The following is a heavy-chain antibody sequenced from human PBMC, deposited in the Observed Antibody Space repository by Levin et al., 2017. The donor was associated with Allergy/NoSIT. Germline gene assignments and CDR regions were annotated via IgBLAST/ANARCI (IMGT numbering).Heavy chain of an antibody. V-gene: IGHV4-39*07. Sequence: SETLSLTCTVSGGSISSSSYYWGWIRQAPGKGREWIGNIYYSGSTYYNPSLRGRATISVDTSKNQFSLRLTSVPAADTAIYYRARDGLGHEIQYDYGIDGWGKGTMVAVSS. D-gene: IGHD3-16*01. J-gene: IGHJ6*04. CDR3: ARDGLGHEIQYDYGIDG. CDR2: IYYSGST. CDR1: GGSISSSSYY.